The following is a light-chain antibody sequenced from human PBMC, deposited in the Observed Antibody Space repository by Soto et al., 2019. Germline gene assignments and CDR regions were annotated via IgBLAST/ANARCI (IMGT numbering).Light chain of an antibody. CDR1: QSVSSS. J-gene: IGKJ3*01. V-gene: IGKV3-20*01. CDR2: GAS. CDR3: QQYARSPFG. Sequence: EIVLTQSPGTLSLSPGERATLSCRASQSVSSSLAWYQQIPGQAPRLLIYGASSRATGIPDRFSGSGSGTDFTLTISGLEPEDFAVYYCQQYARSPFGFGPGTKVDI.